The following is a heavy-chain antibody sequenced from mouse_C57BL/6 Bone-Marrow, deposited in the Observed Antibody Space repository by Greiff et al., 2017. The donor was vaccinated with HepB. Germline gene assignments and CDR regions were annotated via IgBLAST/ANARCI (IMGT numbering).Heavy chain of an antibody. J-gene: IGHJ3*01. CDR1: GYTFTTYP. CDR2: FHPYNDDT. Sequence: VQRVESGAELVKPGASVKMSCKASGYTFTTYPIEWMKQNHGKSLEWIGNFHPYNDDTKYNEKFKGKATLTVEKSSSTVYLELSRLTSDDSAVYYCARGGYDYDSAWFAYWGQGTLVTVSA. V-gene: IGHV1-47*01. CDR3: ARGGYDYDSAWFAY. D-gene: IGHD2-4*01.